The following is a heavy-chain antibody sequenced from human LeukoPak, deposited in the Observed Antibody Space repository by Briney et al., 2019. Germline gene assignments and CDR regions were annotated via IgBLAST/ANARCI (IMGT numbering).Heavy chain of an antibody. Sequence: GGSLRLSCAASGFTFSSYGMHWDRQAPGKGLEWVAVIWYDGSNKYYADSVKGRFTISRDNSKNTLYLQMSSLRAEDTAVYYCARDLSGYYYYGMDVWGQGTTVTVSS. V-gene: IGHV3-33*01. CDR2: IWYDGSNK. J-gene: IGHJ6*02. CDR1: GFTFSSYG. D-gene: IGHD1-26*01. CDR3: ARDLSGYYYYGMDV.